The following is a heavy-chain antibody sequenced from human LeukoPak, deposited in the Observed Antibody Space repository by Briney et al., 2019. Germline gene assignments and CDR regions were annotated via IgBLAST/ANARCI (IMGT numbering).Heavy chain of an antibody. CDR1: GYTFTSYG. D-gene: IGHD3-3*01. CDR2: ISAYNGNT. CDR3: ARGDVLRFLEWLLSPPDY. Sequence: GASVKVSCKVSGYTFTSYGISWVRQAPGQGLEWMGWISAYNGNTNYAQKLQGRVTMTTDTSTSTAYMELRSLRSDDTAVYYCARGDVLRFLEWLLSPPDYWGQGTLVTVSS. J-gene: IGHJ4*02. V-gene: IGHV1-18*01.